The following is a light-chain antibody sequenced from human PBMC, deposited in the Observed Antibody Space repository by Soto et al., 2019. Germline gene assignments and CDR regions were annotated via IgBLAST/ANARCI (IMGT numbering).Light chain of an antibody. J-gene: IGKJ5*01. Sequence: EIVMTQSPVTLSVSPGERATLSCRASQNISRSLAWYQQKPGQAPRLLIYGASTRATGVTARFRGGGSGTEFTLTISSLQSEDSAVYYCQQYHKWPPITFGQGTRLEIK. CDR3: QQYHKWPPIT. V-gene: IGKV3-15*01. CDR1: QNISRS. CDR2: GAS.